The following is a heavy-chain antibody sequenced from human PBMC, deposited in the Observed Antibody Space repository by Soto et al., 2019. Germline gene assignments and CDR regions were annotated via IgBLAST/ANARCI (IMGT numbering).Heavy chain of an antibody. CDR3: ARGPMITFGGVIATDAFDI. J-gene: IGHJ3*02. D-gene: IGHD3-16*02. CDR2: ISAYNGNT. V-gene: IGHV1-18*01. CDR1: GYTFTSYG. Sequence: QVQLVQSGAEVKKPGASVKVSCKASGYTFTSYGISWVRQAPGQGLEWMGWISAYNGNTNYAQKLQGRVTMTTDTSTSTADMELRSLRSDDTAVYYCARGPMITFGGVIATDAFDIWGQGTMVTVSS.